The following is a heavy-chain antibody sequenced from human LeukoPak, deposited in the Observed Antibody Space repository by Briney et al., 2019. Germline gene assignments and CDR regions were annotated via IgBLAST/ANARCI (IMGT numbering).Heavy chain of an antibody. Sequence: GGSLRLSCAASGFTVSSNYMSWVRQAPGKGLEWVSVIYSGGSTYYADSVKGRFTISRDNSKNTLYLQMNSLRAEDTAVYYCALYDISGYYFDCPGQGTLVTVST. CDR3: ALYDISGYYFDC. D-gene: IGHD3-22*01. V-gene: IGHV3-53*01. CDR2: IYSGGST. CDR1: GFTVSSNY. J-gene: IGHJ4*02.